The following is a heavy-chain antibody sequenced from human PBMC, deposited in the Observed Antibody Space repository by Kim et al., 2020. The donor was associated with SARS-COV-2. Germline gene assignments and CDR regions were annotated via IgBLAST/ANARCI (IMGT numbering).Heavy chain of an antibody. CDR3: AKAAVATSCYFGY. V-gene: IGHV3-33*06. CDR2: IWYDGSNK. J-gene: IGHJ4*02. CDR1: GFTFSSYG. Sequence: GGSLRLSCAASGFTFSSYGMHWVRQAPGKGLEWVAVIWYDGSNKYYADSVKGRFTISRDNSKNTLYLQMNSLRAEDTAVYYCAKAAVATSCYFGYWGQGALFTGSS. D-gene: IGHD5-12*01.